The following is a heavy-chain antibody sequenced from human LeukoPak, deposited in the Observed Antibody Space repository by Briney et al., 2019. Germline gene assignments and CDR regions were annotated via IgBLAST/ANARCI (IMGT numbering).Heavy chain of an antibody. J-gene: IGHJ4*02. CDR3: ARVEVGARGYDY. V-gene: IGHV3-74*01. CDR2: INSDGSST. Sequence: GGSLRLSCAASGFTFSSNWIHWVRQAPGKGLVWVSRINSDGSSTSYADSVKGRFTISRDNSKNTLYLQMNSLRAEDTAVYYCARVEVGARGYDYWGQGTLVTVSS. CDR1: GFTFSSNW. D-gene: IGHD1-26*01.